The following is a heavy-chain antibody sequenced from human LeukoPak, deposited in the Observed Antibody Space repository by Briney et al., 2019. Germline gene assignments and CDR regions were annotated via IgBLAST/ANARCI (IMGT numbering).Heavy chain of an antibody. CDR2: IYYSGGT. CDR3: ASLRGGYSYVNY. D-gene: IGHD5-24*01. J-gene: IGHJ4*02. Sequence: SETLSLTCTVSGGSISSYYWSWIRQPPGKGLEWIGYIYYSGGTNYNPSLKSRVTISVDTSKNQFSLKLSSVTAADTAVYYCASLRGGYSYVNYWGQGTLVTVSS. V-gene: IGHV4-59*01. CDR1: GGSISSYY.